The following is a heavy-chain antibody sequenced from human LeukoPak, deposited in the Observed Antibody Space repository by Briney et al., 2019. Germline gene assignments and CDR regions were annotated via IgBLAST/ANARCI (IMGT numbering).Heavy chain of an antibody. D-gene: IGHD2-2*01. Sequence: SETLSLTCAVYGGSFSGYYWSWIRQPPGKGLEWIGEINHSGSTNYNPSLKSRVTISVDTSKNQFSLKLSSVTAADTAVYYCARPRGVVPAARRALQHWGQGTLDTVSS. CDR2: INHSGST. CDR1: GGSFSGYY. V-gene: IGHV4-34*01. J-gene: IGHJ1*01. CDR3: ARPRGVVPAARRALQH.